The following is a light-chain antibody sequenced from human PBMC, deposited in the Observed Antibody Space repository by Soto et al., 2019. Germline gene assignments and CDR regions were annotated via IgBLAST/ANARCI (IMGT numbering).Light chain of an antibody. CDR2: DAS. Sequence: EIVLTQSPATLSLSPGERATLSCRASQSISSYLAWYKQKPGQSPRLLIYDASNNSTGIQAKLSGSGSGTEFTLTISSLEPEDSAVYYWPQRGNWPITFGQGPRLEIK. CDR1: QSISSY. CDR3: PQRGNWPIT. J-gene: IGKJ5*01. V-gene: IGKV3-11*01.